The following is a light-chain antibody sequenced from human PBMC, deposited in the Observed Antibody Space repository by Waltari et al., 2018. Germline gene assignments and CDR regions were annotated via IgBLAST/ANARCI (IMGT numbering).Light chain of an antibody. J-gene: IGKJ1*01. CDR1: QSVSSK. CDR3: QQYNNWPGT. CDR2: DAS. Sequence: EMLMTQFPATLSVSPGERATLSCRASQSVSSKLAWYQQRPGQAPRLLIYDASTRATGIPARFSGRGSGTDFTLTISSLQSEDFAVYYCQQYNNWPGTFGRGTKVEIK. V-gene: IGKV3-15*01.